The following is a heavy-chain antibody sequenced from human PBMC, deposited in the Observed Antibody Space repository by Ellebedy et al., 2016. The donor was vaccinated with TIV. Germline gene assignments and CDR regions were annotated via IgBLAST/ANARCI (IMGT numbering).Heavy chain of an antibody. CDR1: GFIFSDYA. Sequence: PGGSLRLSCATSGFIFSDYAISWVRQPPGKGLEWVSTISGRGESTFAADSVKGRFTISRDFSKRTVYLQMTSLRVEDTAVYYCVRDSSSWDYFDSWGQGTLVTVSS. V-gene: IGHV3-23*01. D-gene: IGHD6-13*01. CDR2: ISGRGEST. J-gene: IGHJ4*02. CDR3: VRDSSSWDYFDS.